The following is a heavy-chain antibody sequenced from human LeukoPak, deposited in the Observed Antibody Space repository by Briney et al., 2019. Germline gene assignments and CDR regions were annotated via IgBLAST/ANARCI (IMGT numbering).Heavy chain of an antibody. CDR1: GYTFTTYF. V-gene: IGHV1-46*01. D-gene: IGHD4-23*01. Sequence: ASVKVSCKASGYTFTTYFMHWVRQAPGQGLEWMGIIHTSGGTTKYAQKFQDRVTMTRDTSTNTVYMELSSLKFDDTAMYYCAREGGDGGPFDYWSQGTLVTVSS. CDR2: IHTSGGTT. CDR3: AREGGDGGPFDY. J-gene: IGHJ4*02.